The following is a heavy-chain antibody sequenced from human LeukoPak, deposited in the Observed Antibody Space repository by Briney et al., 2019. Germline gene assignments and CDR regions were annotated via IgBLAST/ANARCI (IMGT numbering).Heavy chain of an antibody. CDR1: GGSFSGYY. Sequence: SETLSLTCAVYGGSFSGYYWSWIRQPPGKGLGWIGEINHSGSTNYNPSLKSRVTISVDTSKNQFSLKLSSVTAADTAVYYCARGRPNFCSSTSCYPLRYYYYYGMDVWGKGTTVTVSS. CDR2: INHSGST. V-gene: IGHV4-34*01. CDR3: ARGRPNFCSSTSCYPLRYYYYYGMDV. J-gene: IGHJ6*04. D-gene: IGHD2-2*01.